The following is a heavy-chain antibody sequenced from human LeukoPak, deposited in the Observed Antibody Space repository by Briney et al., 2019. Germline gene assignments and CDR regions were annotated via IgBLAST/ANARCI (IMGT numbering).Heavy chain of an antibody. CDR1: GYTFTSYG. V-gene: IGHV1-18*01. CDR3: ARGEGSTTRCYGMDV. Sequence: ASVKVSCKASGYTFTSYGIIWVRQAPGQGLEWMGWISAYNGNTNYAQKLQGRVTMTTDTSTSTAYMELRSLRSDDTAVYYCARGEGSTTRCYGMDVWGQGTTVTVSS. D-gene: IGHD2-2*01. CDR2: ISAYNGNT. J-gene: IGHJ6*02.